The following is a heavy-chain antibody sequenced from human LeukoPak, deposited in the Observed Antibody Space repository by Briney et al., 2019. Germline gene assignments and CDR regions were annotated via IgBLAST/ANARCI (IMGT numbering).Heavy chain of an antibody. CDR3: AKDIYDSSGYYYGNAFDI. Sequence: PGGSLRLSCAASGFTVSSNYMSWVRQAPGKGLEWVSVIYSGGSTYYADSVKGRFTISRDNSKNTLYLQMNSLRAEDTAVYYCAKDIYDSSGYYYGNAFDIWGQGTMVTVSS. D-gene: IGHD3-22*01. CDR1: GFTVSSNY. J-gene: IGHJ3*02. V-gene: IGHV3-66*02. CDR2: IYSGGST.